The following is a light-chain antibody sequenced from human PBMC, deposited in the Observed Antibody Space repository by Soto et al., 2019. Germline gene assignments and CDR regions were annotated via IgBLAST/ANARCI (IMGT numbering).Light chain of an antibody. CDR2: GVS. CDR1: SSDVGGYNY. Sequence: QSALTQPPSASGSPGQSVTISCTGTSSDVGGYNYVSWYQQHPDKAPKLMIYGVSKRPSGVPDRFSGSKSGNTASLTVSGLQAEDEADYYCSSYAGSNNFGVFGTGTKLTVL. CDR3: SSYAGSNNFGV. V-gene: IGLV2-8*01. J-gene: IGLJ1*01.